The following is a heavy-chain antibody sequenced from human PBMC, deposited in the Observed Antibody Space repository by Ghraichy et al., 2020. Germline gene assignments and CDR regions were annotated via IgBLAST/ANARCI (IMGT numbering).Heavy chain of an antibody. CDR3: ARSGNYCSGGSCNYFDY. D-gene: IGHD2-15*01. CDR1: GFTFSSYS. CDR2: ISSSSSYI. V-gene: IGHV3-21*01. J-gene: IGHJ4*02. Sequence: GGSLRLSCAASGFTFSSYSMNWVRQAPGKGLEWVSSISSSSSYIYYADSVKGRFTISRDNAKNSLYLQMNSLRAEDTAVYYCARSGNYCSGGSCNYFDYWGQGTLVTVSS.